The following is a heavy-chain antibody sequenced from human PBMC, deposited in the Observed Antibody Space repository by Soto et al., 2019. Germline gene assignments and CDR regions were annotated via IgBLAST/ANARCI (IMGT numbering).Heavy chain of an antibody. CDR2: IWYDGSNK. CDR1: GFTFSSYG. V-gene: IGHV3-33*01. CDR3: ARDVIDNGGYYDFGY. D-gene: IGHD3-22*01. Sequence: GGSLRLSCAASGFTFSSYGMHWVRQAPGKGLEWVAVIWYDGSNKYYADSVKGRFSISRDNSKNTLYLQMNSLKAEDTAVYYCARDVIDNGGYYDFGYWGQGTLVTVSS. J-gene: IGHJ4*02.